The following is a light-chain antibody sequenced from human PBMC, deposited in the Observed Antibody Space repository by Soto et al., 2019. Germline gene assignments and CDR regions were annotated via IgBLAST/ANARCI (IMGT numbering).Light chain of an antibody. J-gene: IGKJ4*01. CDR3: QQLNSYPSLG. Sequence: DIQLTQSPSFLSASVGDRVTITCRASQGIGSYLAWYQQKPGKAPKLLIYAASTLQSGVPSRFSGSGSGTEFTLTISSLQPEDFATYYCQQLNSYPSLGFGGGTKVEIK. V-gene: IGKV1-9*01. CDR1: QGIGSY. CDR2: AAS.